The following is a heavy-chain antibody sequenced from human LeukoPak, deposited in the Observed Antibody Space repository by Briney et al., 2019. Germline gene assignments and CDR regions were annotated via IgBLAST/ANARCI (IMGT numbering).Heavy chain of an antibody. V-gene: IGHV4-39*01. CDR2: IYYSGST. D-gene: IGHD6-19*01. CDR1: GGSISSSSYY. J-gene: IGHJ4*02. Sequence: SETLSLTCTVSGGSISSSSYYWGWIRQPPGKELEWIGSIYYSGSTYYNPSLKSRVTISVDTSKNQFSLKLSSVTAADTAVYYCARQGSGWYRGPFDYWGQGTLVTVSS. CDR3: ARQGSGWYRGPFDY.